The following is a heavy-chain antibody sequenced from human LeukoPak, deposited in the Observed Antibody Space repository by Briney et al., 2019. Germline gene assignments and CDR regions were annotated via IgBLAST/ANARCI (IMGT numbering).Heavy chain of an antibody. Sequence: ASETLSLTCTVSGGSIGLYYWSWIRQPPGKGLEWIGYIYYSGSTNYNPSLKSRVTISVDTSKNQFSLKLNSVTAADTAVYYCARQRLAWFGESNSGFDYWDQGSLVTVSS. J-gene: IGHJ4*02. CDR1: GGSIGLYY. CDR2: IYYSGST. V-gene: IGHV4-59*08. D-gene: IGHD3-10*01. CDR3: ARQRLAWFGESNSGFDY.